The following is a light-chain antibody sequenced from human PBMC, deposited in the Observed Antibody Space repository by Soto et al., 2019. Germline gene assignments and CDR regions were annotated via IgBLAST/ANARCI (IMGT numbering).Light chain of an antibody. J-gene: IGKJ1*01. CDR1: QSLVYSDGNTY. Sequence: DVVMTQSPLSLPVTLGQPASISCRSSQSLVYSDGNTYLNWFQQRPGQSPRRLIYKVSKPDSGVPDRFSGSGSGTDFTLKISRVEAEDVGVYYCMQGTHWPPRWTFGQGTKVEIK. CDR3: MQGTHWPPRWT. CDR2: KVS. V-gene: IGKV2-30*01.